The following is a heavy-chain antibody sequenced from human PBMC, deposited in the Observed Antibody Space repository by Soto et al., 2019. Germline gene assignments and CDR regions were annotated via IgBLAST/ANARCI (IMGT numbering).Heavy chain of an antibody. Sequence: QVQLVQSGGEVKKPGASVKVSCKASGYTFTNYGISWVRQAPGQGLEWMGWINVYNGNTKYAQKVQGRVTMTKDTSTSTASMELRSLRSDDTAVYYCARGVGSVSYYNQYNWFDPWGQGTLVTVSS. CDR1: GYTFTNYG. CDR2: INVYNGNT. J-gene: IGHJ5*02. CDR3: ARGVGSVSYYNQYNWFDP. V-gene: IGHV1-18*01. D-gene: IGHD3-10*01.